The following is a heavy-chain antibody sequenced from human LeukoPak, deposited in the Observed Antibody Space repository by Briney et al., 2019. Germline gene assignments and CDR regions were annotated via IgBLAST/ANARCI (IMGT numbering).Heavy chain of an antibody. CDR2: FYYSGNT. CDR1: GGSISSYY. Sequence: SETLSLTCTISGGSISSYYWNWIRQPPGKGLEWIGYFYYSGNTNYNPSLKSRLTISLDTSKNQFSLKLSSVTAADTAVYYCASARVVDTPMSYYMDVWAKGPRSPSP. CDR3: ASARVVDTPMSYYMDV. V-gene: IGHV4-59*01. D-gene: IGHD5-18*01. J-gene: IGHJ6*03.